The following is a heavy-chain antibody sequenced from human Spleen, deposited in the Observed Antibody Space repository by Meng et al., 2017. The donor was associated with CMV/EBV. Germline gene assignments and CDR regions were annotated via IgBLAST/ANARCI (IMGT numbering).Heavy chain of an antibody. J-gene: IGHJ4*02. CDR2: SNPKTAAT. CDR1: GYTFAGYH. CDR3: ARLLHVPYYDSSGYYDY. D-gene: IGHD3-22*01. V-gene: IGHV1-2*02. Sequence: ASVKVSCKASGYTFAGYHVHWVRQAPGQGLEWMGWSNPKTAATHYAQKFQGRVTMTTDTSISTAYMDLSRLRSDDTAVYFCARLLHVPYYDSSGYYDYWARERWSPSPQ.